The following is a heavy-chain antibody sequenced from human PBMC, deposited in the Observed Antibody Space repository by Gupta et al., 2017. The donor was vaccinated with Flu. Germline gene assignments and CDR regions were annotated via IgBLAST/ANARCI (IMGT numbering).Heavy chain of an antibody. J-gene: IGHJ4*02. Sequence: QVQLVQSGAEVKKPGASVKVSCKASGYTFTGYYMHWVRQAPGQGLEWMGWINPNSGGTNYAQKFQGRVTMTRDTSISTAYMELSRLRSDDTAVYYCARAREAELYVVVPAADDYWGQGTLVTVSS. CDR3: ARAREAELYVVVPAADDY. CDR1: GYTFTGYY. CDR2: INPNSGGT. D-gene: IGHD2-2*01. V-gene: IGHV1-2*02.